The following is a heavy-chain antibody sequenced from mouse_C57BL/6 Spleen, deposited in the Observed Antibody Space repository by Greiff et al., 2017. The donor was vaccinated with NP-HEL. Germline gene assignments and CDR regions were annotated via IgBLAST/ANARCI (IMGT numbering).Heavy chain of an antibody. J-gene: IGHJ2*01. CDR2: ISDGGSYT. CDR1: GFTFSSYA. V-gene: IGHV5-4*03. Sequence: EVMLVESGGGLVKPGGSLKLSCAASGFTFSSYAMSWDRQTPEKRLEWVATISDGGSYTYYPDNVKGRFTISRDNAKNNLYLQMSHLKSEDTAMYYCARGGSYFDYWGQGTTLTVSS. CDR3: ARGGSYFDY.